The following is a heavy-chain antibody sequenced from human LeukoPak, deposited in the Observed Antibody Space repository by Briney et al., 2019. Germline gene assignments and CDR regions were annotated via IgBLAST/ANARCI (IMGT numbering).Heavy chain of an antibody. CDR2: INHSGST. D-gene: IGHD1-14*01. CDR3: ARGPLFDY. J-gene: IGHJ4*02. V-gene: IGHV4-34*01. CDR1: GGSFSGYY. Sequence: SETLSLTCAVYGGSFSGYYWSWIRQPPGKGLEWIGEINHSGSTNYNPSLKSRVTISVDTSKNQFSLKLSSVTAADTAVYYCARGPLFDYWGQGTLVTVSS.